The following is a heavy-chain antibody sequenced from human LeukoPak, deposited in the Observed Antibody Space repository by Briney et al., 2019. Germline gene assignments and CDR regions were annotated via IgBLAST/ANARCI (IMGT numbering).Heavy chain of an antibody. D-gene: IGHD1-26*01. CDR1: GYKFTTYW. CDR3: ARLLKPMDDLDY. CDR2: IFPGDSHT. V-gene: IGHV5-51*01. Sequence: GESLKISCKTSGYKFTTYWIGWVRQMPGKGLQWMGIIFPGDSHTVYSPSFQGQVTISADNSITTAYLQWRSLKDSDTAMYYCARLLKPMDDLDYWGQGTLVTVSS. J-gene: IGHJ4*02.